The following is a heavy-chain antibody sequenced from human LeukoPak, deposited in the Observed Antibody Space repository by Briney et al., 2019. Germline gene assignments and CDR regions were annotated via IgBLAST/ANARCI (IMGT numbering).Heavy chain of an antibody. J-gene: IGHJ4*02. CDR2: IYTSGST. V-gene: IGHV4-61*02. CDR1: GGSISSGSYY. CDR3: ARRTYSSSSGFDY. D-gene: IGHD6-6*01. Sequence: SETLSLTCTVSGGSISSGSYYWSWIRQPAGKGLEWIGRIYTSGSTNYNPSLKSRVTISVDTSKNQFSLKLSSVTAADTAVYYCARRTYSSSSGFDYWGQGTLVTVSS.